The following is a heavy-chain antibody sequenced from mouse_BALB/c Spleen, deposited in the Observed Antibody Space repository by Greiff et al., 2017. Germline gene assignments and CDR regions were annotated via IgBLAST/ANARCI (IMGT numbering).Heavy chain of an antibody. CDR2: ISSGGSYT. CDR1: GFTFSSYT. D-gene: IGHD2-4*01. Sequence: EVKVEESGGGLVKPGGSLKLSCAASGFTFSSYTMSWVRQTPEKRLEWVATISSGGSYTYYPDSVKGRFTISRDNAKNTLYLQMSSLKSEDTAMYYCTRDSGITDDYFDYWGQGTTLTVSS. V-gene: IGHV5-6-4*01. J-gene: IGHJ2*01. CDR3: TRDSGITDDYFDY.